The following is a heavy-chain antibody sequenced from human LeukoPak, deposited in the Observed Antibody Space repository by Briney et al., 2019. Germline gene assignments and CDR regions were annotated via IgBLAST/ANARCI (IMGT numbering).Heavy chain of an antibody. V-gene: IGHV3-23*01. J-gene: IGHJ4*02. CDR1: GFTFSSYA. CDR3: AKIVVRGVMVFDY. Sequence: GGSLRLPCAASGFTFSSYAMSWVRQAPGKGLEWVSAISGSGGSTYYADSVKGRFTISRDNSKNTLYLQMNSLRAEDTAVYYCAKIVVRGVMVFDYWGQGTLVTVSS. CDR2: ISGSGGST. D-gene: IGHD3-10*01.